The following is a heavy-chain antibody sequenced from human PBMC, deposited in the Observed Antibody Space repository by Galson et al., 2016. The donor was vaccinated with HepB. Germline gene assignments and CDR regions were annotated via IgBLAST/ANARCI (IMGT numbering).Heavy chain of an antibody. J-gene: IGHJ4*02. CDR1: GGSVIGSNW. Sequence: SETLSLTCEVSGGSVIGSNWWNWFRQPPGKGLEWVAEVYHSGSTRYNPSLKSRVSISMDKSKNQSSLKLNSVTAADTAVYYCARTHDYSSGFDYWGPGTLVTVSS. D-gene: IGHD4-11*01. CDR3: ARTHDYSSGFDY. CDR2: VYHSGST. V-gene: IGHV4-4*02.